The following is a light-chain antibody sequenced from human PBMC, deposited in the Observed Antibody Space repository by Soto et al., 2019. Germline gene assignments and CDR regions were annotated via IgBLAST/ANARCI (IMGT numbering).Light chain of an antibody. CDR3: QTWGTDINYV. CDR2: VNSDGSH. Sequence: QPVLTQSPSASASLGASVKLTCTLSSGHSNYAIAWHQQQPEGGPRFLMRVNSDGSHTKGDGIPDRFSGSSSGAERHLTISSLQSEDEADYYCQTWGTDINYVFGTGTKLTVL. CDR1: SGHSNYA. J-gene: IGLJ1*01. V-gene: IGLV4-69*01.